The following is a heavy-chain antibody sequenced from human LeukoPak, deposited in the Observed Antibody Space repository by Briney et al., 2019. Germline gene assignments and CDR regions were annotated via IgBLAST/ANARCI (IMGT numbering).Heavy chain of an antibody. J-gene: IGHJ4*02. CDR3: TGDNFDSSVKSDY. CDR2: IRSKANNYAT. D-gene: IGHD3-22*01. Sequence: PGGSLRLSCVVSGFTFSGSAVHWVRQASGKGLEWVGRIRSKANNYATAYAASVKGRFTISRDDSKNTAYLQMNSLKTEDTAVYYCTGDNFDSSVKSDYWGQGTLVTVSS. CDR1: GFTFSGSA. V-gene: IGHV3-73*01.